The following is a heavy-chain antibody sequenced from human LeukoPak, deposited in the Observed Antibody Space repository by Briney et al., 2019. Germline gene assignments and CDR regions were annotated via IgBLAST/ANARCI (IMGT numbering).Heavy chain of an antibody. Sequence: QPGGSLKLSCAASGFTFSGSAMHWVRQASGKGLEWVGRIRSKANSYATAYAASVKGRFTISRDDSKNTAYLQMNSLKTEDTAVHYCTRLPLEMATSHWGQGTLVTVSS. CDR2: IRSKANSYAT. CDR1: GFTFSGSA. V-gene: IGHV3-73*01. J-gene: IGHJ4*02. CDR3: TRLPLEMATSH. D-gene: IGHD5-24*01.